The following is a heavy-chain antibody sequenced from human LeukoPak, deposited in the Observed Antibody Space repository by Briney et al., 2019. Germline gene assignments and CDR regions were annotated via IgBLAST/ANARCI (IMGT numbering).Heavy chain of an antibody. Sequence: PGGSLRLSCAASGFTYDDYAMHWVRQAPGQGLEWVSGISWNSGSRAYADSVKGRFTISRDNAKNSLLLQMNSLRAEDTALYYCAKGKRHLFSSSGFDYWGQGTLVTVSS. V-gene: IGHV3-9*01. D-gene: IGHD6-6*01. CDR3: AKGKRHLFSSSGFDY. CDR2: ISWNSGSR. J-gene: IGHJ4*02. CDR1: GFTYDDYA.